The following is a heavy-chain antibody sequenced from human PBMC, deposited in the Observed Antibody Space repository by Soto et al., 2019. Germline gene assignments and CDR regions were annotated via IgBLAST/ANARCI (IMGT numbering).Heavy chain of an antibody. Sequence: PGGSLRLSCAASGFTVSSNYMSWVRQAPGKGLEWVSVIYSGGSTYYADSVKGRFTISRHNSKNTLYLQMNSLRAEDTAVYYCARALNSYYDILTGARPNDYYYMDVWGKGTTVTVSS. D-gene: IGHD3-9*01. J-gene: IGHJ6*03. CDR2: IYSGGST. CDR1: GFTVSSNY. V-gene: IGHV3-53*04. CDR3: ARALNSYYDILTGARPNDYYYMDV.